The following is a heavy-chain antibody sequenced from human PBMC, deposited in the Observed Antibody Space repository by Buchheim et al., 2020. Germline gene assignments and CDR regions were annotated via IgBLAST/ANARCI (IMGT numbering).Heavy chain of an antibody. J-gene: IGHJ5*02. CDR2: ISGSGGST. V-gene: IGHV3-23*01. D-gene: IGHD4-11*01. Sequence: EVQLLESGGGLVQPGGSLRLSCAASGFTFSSYAMSWVRQAPGKGLEWVSAISGSGGSTYYADSVKGRLTISRDNSKNTLYLQMNSLRAEDTAVYYCAKNLGHDYRNYGNNWFDPWGQGTL. CDR1: GFTFSSYA. CDR3: AKNLGHDYRNYGNNWFDP.